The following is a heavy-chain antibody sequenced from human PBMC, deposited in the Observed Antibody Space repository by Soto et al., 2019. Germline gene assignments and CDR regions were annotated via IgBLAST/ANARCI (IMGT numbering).Heavy chain of an antibody. CDR1: GFTFGDYA. J-gene: IGHJ3*02. CDR2: IRSKAYGGTT. CDR3: NRRDKAMVGINMIPRDDDAFDI. Sequence: GGSLRLSCTASGFTFGDYAMSWVRQAPGKGLEWVGFIRSKAYGGTTEYAASVKGRFTISRDDSKSIAYLQMNSLKTEDTAVYYCNRRDKAMVGINMIPRDDDAFDIWGQGKMVPVSS. V-gene: IGHV3-49*04. D-gene: IGHD5-18*01.